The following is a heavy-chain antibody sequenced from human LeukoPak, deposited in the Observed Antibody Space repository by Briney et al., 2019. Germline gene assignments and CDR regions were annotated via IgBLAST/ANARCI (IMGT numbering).Heavy chain of an antibody. CDR1: GGSISSGSYY. J-gene: IGHJ4*02. CDR2: IYISGST. CDR3: ARDLNYYDSPAYFDY. D-gene: IGHD3-22*01. V-gene: IGHV4-61*02. Sequence: PSQTLSLTCTVSGGSISSGSYYWSWIRQPAGKGLEWIGRIYISGSTNYKASLKSRVTISVDTSKNQFSLKLSSVTAADTAVYYCARDLNYYDSPAYFDYWGQGTLVTVSS.